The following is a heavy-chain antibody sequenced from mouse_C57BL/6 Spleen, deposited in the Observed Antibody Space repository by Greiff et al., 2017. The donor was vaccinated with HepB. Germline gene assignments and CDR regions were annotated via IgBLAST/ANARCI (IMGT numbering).Heavy chain of an antibody. CDR2: IRNKANGYTT. J-gene: IGHJ1*03. CDR3: ARYTGGYDWFPYWYFDV. D-gene: IGHD2-2*01. V-gene: IGHV7-3*01. Sequence: EVKLVESGGGLVQPGGSLSLSCAASGFTFTDYYMSWVRQPPGKALEWLGFIRNKANGYTTEYSASVKGRFTISRDNSQSILYLQMNALRAEDSATYYCARYTGGYDWFPYWYFDVWGTGTTVTVSS. CDR1: GFTFTDYY.